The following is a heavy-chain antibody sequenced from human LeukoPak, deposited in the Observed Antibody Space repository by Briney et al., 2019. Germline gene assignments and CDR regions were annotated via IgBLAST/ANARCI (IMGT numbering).Heavy chain of an antibody. V-gene: IGHV4-39*01. CDR1: GGSISGNY. D-gene: IGHD2-2*01. Sequence: SETLSLTCTVSGGSISGNYWTWIRQPPGKGLEWIGSIYYSGSTYYNPSLKSRVTISVDTSKNQFSLKLSSVTAADTAVYYCARRCSSTSCYDYFDYWGQGTLVTVSS. CDR2: IYYSGST. J-gene: IGHJ4*02. CDR3: ARRCSSTSCYDYFDY.